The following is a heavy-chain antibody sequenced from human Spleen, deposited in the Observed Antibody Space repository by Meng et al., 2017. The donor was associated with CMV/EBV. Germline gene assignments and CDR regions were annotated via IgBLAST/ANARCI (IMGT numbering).Heavy chain of an antibody. J-gene: IGHJ6*02. D-gene: IGHD4-23*01. CDR3: ARAYGGNTFYYYYGMDV. V-gene: IGHV3-66*01. CDR1: GFTVSSNY. Sequence: GESLKISCAASGFTVSSNYMSWVRQAPGKGLEWVSVIYSGGSTYYADSVKGRFTISRDNSKNTLYLQMNSLRAEDTAVYYCARAYGGNTFYYYYGMDVWGQGTTVTVSS. CDR2: IYSGGST.